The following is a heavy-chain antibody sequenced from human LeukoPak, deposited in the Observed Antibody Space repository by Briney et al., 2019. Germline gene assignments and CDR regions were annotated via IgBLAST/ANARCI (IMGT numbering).Heavy chain of an antibody. Sequence: SQTLSLTCTVSGGSISSGDYYWSWIRQPPGKGLEWIGYIYYSGSTYYNPSLKSRVTISVDTSKNQFSLKLSSVTAADTAVYYCARDPILLWFGESSEAFDIWGQGTMVTVSS. CDR3: ARDPILLWFGESSEAFDI. V-gene: IGHV4-30-4*01. D-gene: IGHD3-10*01. CDR2: IYYSGST. J-gene: IGHJ3*02. CDR1: GGSISSGDYY.